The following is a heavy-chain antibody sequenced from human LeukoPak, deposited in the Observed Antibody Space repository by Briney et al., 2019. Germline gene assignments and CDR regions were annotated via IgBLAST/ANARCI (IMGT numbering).Heavy chain of an antibody. J-gene: IGHJ3*02. CDR1: GYIFTDYY. CDR3: ARDLGTDAFDI. CDR2: ISAYNGNT. Sequence: GASVKVSCKASGYIFTDYYIHWVRQAPGQGHEWMGWISAYNGNTNYAQKLQGRVTMTTDTSTSTAYMELRSLRSDDTAVYYCARDLGTDAFDIWGQGTMVTVSS. D-gene: IGHD1-26*01. V-gene: IGHV1-18*04.